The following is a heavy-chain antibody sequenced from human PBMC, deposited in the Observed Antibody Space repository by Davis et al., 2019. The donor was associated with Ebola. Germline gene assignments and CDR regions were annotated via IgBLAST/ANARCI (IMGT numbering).Heavy chain of an antibody. D-gene: IGHD4-17*01. Sequence: PGGSLRLSCKGPGYRFSIYWIGWVRQLPGKGLEWMGIIYPGDSDTRYSPSLQGQVTISADKSISTAYLQWSSLEASDTAVYYCARRTTGDWYFDLWGRGTLVTVSS. CDR1: GYRFSIYW. CDR2: IYPGDSDT. CDR3: ARRTTGDWYFDL. J-gene: IGHJ2*01. V-gene: IGHV5-51*01.